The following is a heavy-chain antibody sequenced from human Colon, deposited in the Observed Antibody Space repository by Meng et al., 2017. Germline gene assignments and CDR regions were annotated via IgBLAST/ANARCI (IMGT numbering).Heavy chain of an antibody. J-gene: IGHJ4*02. CDR3: TTDLAASPWGAGYYEF. Sequence: GGSLRLSCVVSGLSFSHYEMSWVRQAPGKGPEWVSYISASGSHIYYADSVQGRFTISRDNARNSLYLQMTMLRPEDTAIYYFTTDLAASPWGAGYYEFWGQGTLVTVSS. CDR1: GLSFSHYE. CDR2: ISASGSHI. V-gene: IGHV3-48*03. D-gene: IGHD3-16*01.